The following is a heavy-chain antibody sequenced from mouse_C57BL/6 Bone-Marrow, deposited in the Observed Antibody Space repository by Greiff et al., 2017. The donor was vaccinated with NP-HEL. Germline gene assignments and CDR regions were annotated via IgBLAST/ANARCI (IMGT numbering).Heavy chain of an antibody. J-gene: IGHJ3*01. V-gene: IGHV1-64*01. CDR3: ARSELGLAY. CDR2: IHPNSGST. Sequence: QVQLKQPGAELVKPGASVKLSCKASGYTFTSYWMHWVKQRPGQGLEWIGMIHPNSGSTNYNEKFKSKATLTVDKSSSTAYMQLSSLTSEDSAVYYCARSELGLAYWGQGTLVTVSA. CDR1: GYTFTSYW. D-gene: IGHD4-1*01.